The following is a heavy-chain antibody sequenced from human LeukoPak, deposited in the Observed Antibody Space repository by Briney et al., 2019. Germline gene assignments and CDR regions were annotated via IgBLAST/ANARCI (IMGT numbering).Heavy chain of an antibody. CDR2: ISYDGSNK. CDR3: ASWYSSSWYNPFYYYYGMDV. D-gene: IGHD6-13*01. Sequence: TGGSLRLSCAASGFTFSSYAMHWVRQAPGKGLEWVAVISYDGSNKYYADSVKGRFTISRDNSKNTLYLQMNSLRAEDTAVYYCASWYSSSWYNPFYYYYGMDVWGQGTTVTVSS. CDR1: GFTFSSYA. J-gene: IGHJ6*02. V-gene: IGHV3-30-3*01.